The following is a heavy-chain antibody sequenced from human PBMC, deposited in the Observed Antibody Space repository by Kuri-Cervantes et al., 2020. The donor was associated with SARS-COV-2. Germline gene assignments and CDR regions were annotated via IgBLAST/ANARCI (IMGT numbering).Heavy chain of an antibody. Sequence: GESLKISCAASGFTFSSYATHWVRQAPGKGLEWVAVISYDGSNKYYADSVKGRFTISRDNSKNTLYLQMNSLRAEDTAVYYCAREGYTGPIDYWGQGTLVTVSS. J-gene: IGHJ4*02. CDR2: ISYDGSNK. V-gene: IGHV3-30-3*01. D-gene: IGHD3-16*02. CDR3: AREGYTGPIDY. CDR1: GFTFSSYA.